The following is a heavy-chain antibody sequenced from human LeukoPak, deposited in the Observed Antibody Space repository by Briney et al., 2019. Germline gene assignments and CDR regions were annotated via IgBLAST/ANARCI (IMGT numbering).Heavy chain of an antibody. CDR1: GFTFSSYA. J-gene: IGHJ6*03. V-gene: IGHV3-23*01. CDR3: ARKGIGSSRYQNMDV. Sequence: PGGSLRLSCAASGFTFSSYAMSWVRQAPGKGPEWVSTISIEGGRTYYADSVKGRFPVSRDTSKNTLYLQMNSLRAEDTAVYYCARKGIGSSRYQNMDVWGKGTTVTVSS. CDR2: ISIEGGRT. D-gene: IGHD6-25*01.